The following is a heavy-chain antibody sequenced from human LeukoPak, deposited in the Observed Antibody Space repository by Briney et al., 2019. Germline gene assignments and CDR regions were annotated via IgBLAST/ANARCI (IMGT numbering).Heavy chain of an antibody. CDR3: ARGGRSLLWFGELSGYYFDY. Sequence: PSETLSLTCAVYGGSFSGYYWSWIRQPPGKGLEWIGEINHSGSTNYNPSLKSRVTISVDTSKNQFSLKLSSVTAADTAVYYCARGGRSLLWFGELSGYYFDYWGQGTLVTVSS. D-gene: IGHD3-10*01. J-gene: IGHJ4*02. CDR2: INHSGST. CDR1: GGSFSGYY. V-gene: IGHV4-34*01.